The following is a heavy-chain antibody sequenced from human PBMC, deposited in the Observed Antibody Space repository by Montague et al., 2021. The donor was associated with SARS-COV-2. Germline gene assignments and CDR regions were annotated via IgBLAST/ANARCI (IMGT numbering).Heavy chain of an antibody. J-gene: IGHJ3*02. V-gene: IGHV4-39*01. D-gene: IGHD3-22*01. CDR1: GGSISSSGHY. CDR2: IYYSGNT. Sequence: SETLSLTCTGSGGSISSSGHYWGWIRQPPGKGLEWIGSIYYSGNTYYSPSLQSRVTISVDTSKNQFSLRLNSMTAADTAVYYCARLPPYRFNSNGHYYNAVDIWGQGTMVTVSS. CDR3: ARLPPYRFNSNGHYYNAVDI.